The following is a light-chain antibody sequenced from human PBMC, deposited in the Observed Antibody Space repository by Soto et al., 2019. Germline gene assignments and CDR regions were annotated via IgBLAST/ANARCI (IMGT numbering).Light chain of an antibody. CDR1: QIISGAY. V-gene: IGKV3-20*01. Sequence: EIVLTQSPGTLSLSPGERVTLSCRASQIISGAYLAWYQQKPGQAPRLLIYGASSRAIGIPDRFSGSGSGTDFPLAISILGPDDFAVYYCQQSHNSPPTFGQGTKVEIK. J-gene: IGKJ1*01. CDR2: GAS. CDR3: QQSHNSPPT.